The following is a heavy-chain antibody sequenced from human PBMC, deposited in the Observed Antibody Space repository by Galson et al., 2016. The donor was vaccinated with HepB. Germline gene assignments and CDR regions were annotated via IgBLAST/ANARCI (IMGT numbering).Heavy chain of an antibody. V-gene: IGHV5-51*01. J-gene: IGHJ2*01. D-gene: IGHD3-10*01. CDR1: GYSFTSYW. Sequence: QSGAEVKKPGESLKISCKGSGYSFTSYWITWVRQMPGRRLEWMGVIYPCDSNTRHRPSFQGQVTISTDKSIRTAYLQWTSLKASETATYYCARLYGTGNYPTPWYFPVWGRGTLVIVSS. CDR2: IYPCDSNT. CDR3: ARLYGTGNYPTPWYFPV.